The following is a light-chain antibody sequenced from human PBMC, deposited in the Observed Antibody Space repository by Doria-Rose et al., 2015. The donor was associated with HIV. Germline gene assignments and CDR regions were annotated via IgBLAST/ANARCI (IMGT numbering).Light chain of an antibody. J-gene: IGKJ3*01. CDR3: QQYYDTPS. CDR1: QSLLYTSKNY. V-gene: IGKV4-1*01. CDR2: WAS. Sequence: TQSPESLGMSLGERATLNCKSNQSLLYTSKNYLAWYQQKPGQPPKLLIYWASTRQSGVPARFSGSGSGTDFTLTIGNLEAEDVAVYYCQQYYDTPSFGPGTTVDIK.